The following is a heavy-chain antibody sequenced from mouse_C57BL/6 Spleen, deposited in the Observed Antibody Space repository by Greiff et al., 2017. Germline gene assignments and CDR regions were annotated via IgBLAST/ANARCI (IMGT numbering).Heavy chain of an antibody. J-gene: IGHJ1*03. D-gene: IGHD1-1*01. CDR3: VRDYYGSSTWYFDV. Sequence: EVQRVESGGGLVQPKGSLKLSCAASGFTFNTYAMHWVRQAPGKGLEWVARIRSKSSNYATYYADSVKDRFTIARDDSQRMLYLQMNNLKTEDTAMYYGVRDYYGSSTWYFDVWGTGTTVTVSS. CDR2: IRSKSSNYAT. CDR1: GFTFNTYA. V-gene: IGHV10-3*01.